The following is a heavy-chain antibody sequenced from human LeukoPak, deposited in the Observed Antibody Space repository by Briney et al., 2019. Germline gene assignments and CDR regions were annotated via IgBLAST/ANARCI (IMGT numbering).Heavy chain of an antibody. CDR3: AKDLGPHIVVAAYDDY. CDR1: GFTFSSYA. J-gene: IGHJ4*02. Sequence: RGSLRLSCAASGFTFSSYAMSWVRQAPGKGLEWVSAISGSGGSTYYADSVKGRFTISRDNSKSTLYLQMNSLRAEDTAVYYCAKDLGPHIVVAAYDDYWGQGTLVTVSS. CDR2: ISGSGGST. D-gene: IGHD2-21*01. V-gene: IGHV3-23*01.